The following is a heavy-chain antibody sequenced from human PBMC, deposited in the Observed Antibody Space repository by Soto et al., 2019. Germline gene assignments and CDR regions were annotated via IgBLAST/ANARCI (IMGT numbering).Heavy chain of an antibody. D-gene: IGHD6-13*01. CDR2: ISAYNGNT. CDR3: ARHYEYSSSWYSGYYYYGMDV. CDR1: GYTFTSYG. V-gene: IGHV1-18*01. J-gene: IGHJ6*02. Sequence: ASVKVSCKASGYTFTSYGISWVRQAPGQGLEWMGWISAYNGNTNYAQKLQGRVTMTTDTSTSTAYMELRSLRSDDTAVYYCARHYEYSSSWYSGYYYYGMDVWGQGTTVTVSS.